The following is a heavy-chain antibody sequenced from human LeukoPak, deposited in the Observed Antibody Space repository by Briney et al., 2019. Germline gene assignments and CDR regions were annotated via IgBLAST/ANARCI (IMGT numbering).Heavy chain of an antibody. CDR1: GFTVSGYY. J-gene: IGHJ6*03. Sequence: PGGSLRLSCAASGFTVSGYYMNWVRQALGKGLEWVSVIYSDGSAYYADSVKGRFTISRDNSKNTLHLQMNSLRAEDTAVYYCARSKVETGRYFYYYMDVWGKGTTVTVSS. CDR3: ARSKVETGRYFYYYMDV. D-gene: IGHD4-23*01. CDR2: IYSDGSA. V-gene: IGHV3-53*01.